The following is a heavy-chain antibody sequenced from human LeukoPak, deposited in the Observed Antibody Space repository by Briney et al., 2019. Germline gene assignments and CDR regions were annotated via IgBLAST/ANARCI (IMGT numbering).Heavy chain of an antibody. V-gene: IGHV3-74*01. CDR3: ARDGGTHPPAAGYNWFDP. CDR1: GFTFSSYW. J-gene: IGHJ5*02. Sequence: GGSLRLSCAASGFTFSSYWMHWVRQAPGKGLVWVSRINSDGSSTSYADSVKGRFTISRDNAKNTLYLQMNSLRAEDTAVYYCARDGGTHPPAAGYNWFDPWGQGTLVTVSS. D-gene: IGHD6-13*01. CDR2: INSDGSST.